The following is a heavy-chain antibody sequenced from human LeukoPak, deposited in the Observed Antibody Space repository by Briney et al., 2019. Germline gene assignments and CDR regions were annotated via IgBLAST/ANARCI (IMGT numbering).Heavy chain of an antibody. CDR3: ARGVRIYYDSSGYYLPIPYYFDY. CDR1: GGSFSGYY. Sequence: SETLSLTCAVYGGSFSGYYWSWIRQPPGKGLEWIGEINHSGSTNYNPSLKSRVTISVDTSKNQCSLKLSSVTAADTAVYYCARGVRIYYDSSGYYLPIPYYFDYWGQGTLVTVSS. D-gene: IGHD3-22*01. V-gene: IGHV4-34*01. J-gene: IGHJ4*02. CDR2: INHSGST.